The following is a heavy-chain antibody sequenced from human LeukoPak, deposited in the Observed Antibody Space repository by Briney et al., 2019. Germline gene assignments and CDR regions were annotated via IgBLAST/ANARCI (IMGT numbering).Heavy chain of an antibody. CDR2: IYYSGST. Sequence: PSETLSLTCSVSGGSISSYYWTWIRQSPERGLEWIGYIYYSGSTSYNPPLKSRVSISVDPSRNQFSLILDSVTAADTAVYYCARGRSSGYPGSFDSWGQGTLVTVSS. CDR3: ARGRSSGYPGSFDS. J-gene: IGHJ4*02. D-gene: IGHD3-22*01. CDR1: GGSISSYY. V-gene: IGHV4-59*01.